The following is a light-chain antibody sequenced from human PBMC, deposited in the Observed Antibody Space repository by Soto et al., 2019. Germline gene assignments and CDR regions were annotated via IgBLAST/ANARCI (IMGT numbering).Light chain of an antibody. J-gene: IGLJ1*01. CDR3: QSYDSSLSGAYV. Sequence: QSVLTQPPSVSGAPGQRVTISCTGGSSNIGAGYDVHWYQQLPGTAPKLLIYGNSNRPSGVPDRFSGSNSGTSASLAITGLQAQDEADYYCQSYDSSLSGAYVFGTGTKVTVL. CDR2: GNS. V-gene: IGLV1-40*01. CDR1: SSNIGAGYD.